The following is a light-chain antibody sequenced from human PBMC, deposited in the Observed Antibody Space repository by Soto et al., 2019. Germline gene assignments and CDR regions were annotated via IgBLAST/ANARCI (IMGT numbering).Light chain of an antibody. J-gene: IGKJ1*01. V-gene: IGKV3-11*01. CDR2: DAS. CDR3: QQRSSWPPWT. CDR1: QSVSSY. Sequence: EIVSTQSPATLSLSPGERATLSCRASQSVSSYLAWYQQKPGQAPRLLIYDASNRATGIPARFSGSGSGTDFTLTISSLEPEDFAVYYCQQRSSWPPWTFGQGTKVDI.